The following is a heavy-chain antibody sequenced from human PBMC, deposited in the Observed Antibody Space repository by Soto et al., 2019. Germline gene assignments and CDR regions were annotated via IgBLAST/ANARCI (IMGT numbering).Heavy chain of an antibody. V-gene: IGHV4-31*03. CDR3: ARDVYGSGSYLL. CDR2: IYYSGST. J-gene: IGHJ4*02. D-gene: IGHD3-10*01. Sequence: SETLSLTCTVSGGSISSGGYYWSWIRQHPGKGLEWIGYIYYSGSTYYNPSLKSRVTISVDTSKNQFSLKLSSVTAADMAVYYCARDVYGSGSYLLWGQGTLVTVSS. CDR1: GGSISSGGYY.